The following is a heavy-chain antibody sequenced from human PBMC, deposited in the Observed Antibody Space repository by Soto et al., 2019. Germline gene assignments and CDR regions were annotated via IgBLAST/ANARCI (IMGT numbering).Heavy chain of an antibody. CDR1: GFTLSGYA. CDR2: ISSNGVGT. D-gene: IGHD6-6*01. V-gene: IGHV3-64*01. CDR3: ARRARPDFYYMDV. J-gene: IGHJ6*03. Sequence: EVQLAESGGGLAQPGGSLRLSWAASGFTLSGYAMDWVRLAPGKGLEYVSGISSNGVGTYYAKSVQGRFTNSRDNSKNTVYLQMGSLRPEDMAVYYCARRARPDFYYMDVWGKGTTVTVSS.